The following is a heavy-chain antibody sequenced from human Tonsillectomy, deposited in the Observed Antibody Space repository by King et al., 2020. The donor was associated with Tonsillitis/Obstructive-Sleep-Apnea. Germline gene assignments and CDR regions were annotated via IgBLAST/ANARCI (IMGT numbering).Heavy chain of an antibody. CDR1: GFTFSSYG. D-gene: IGHD2-2*01. V-gene: IGHV3-30*18. J-gene: IGHJ1*01. Sequence: VQLVESGGGVVQPGRSLRLSCAASGFTFSSYGMHWVRQAPGKGLEWVAVISYDGSNKYYADSVKGRFTTSRDNSKNTLYLQMNSLRAEDTAVYYCAKDKYCSSTSCYHFQHWGQGTLVTVSS. CDR3: AKDKYCSSTSCYHFQH. CDR2: ISYDGSNK.